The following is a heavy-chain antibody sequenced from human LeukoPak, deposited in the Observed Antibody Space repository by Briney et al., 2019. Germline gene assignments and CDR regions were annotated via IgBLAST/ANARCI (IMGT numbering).Heavy chain of an antibody. V-gene: IGHV4-59*01. CDR2: RYYRGST. J-gene: IGHJ4*02. CDR1: GVSISSYY. D-gene: IGHD6-19*01. Sequence: PSETLSLTCTVSGVSISSYYWSWIRQPPGKGLEWIGYRYYRGSTNYNPSLKSRVTISVDTSKNQFSLKLSSVTAADTAVYYCATGGDSSGWPRFDYWGQGTLVTVSS. CDR3: ATGGDSSGWPRFDY.